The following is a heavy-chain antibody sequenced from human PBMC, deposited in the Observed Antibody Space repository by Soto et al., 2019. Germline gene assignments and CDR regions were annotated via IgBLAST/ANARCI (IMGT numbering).Heavy chain of an antibody. CDR2: INPNSGGT. CDR3: ARGSYTSGTPYYSYGIHF. V-gene: IGHV1-2*04. D-gene: IGHD1-1*01. CDR1: GYTFTGYY. J-gene: IGHJ6*02. Sequence: ASVKVSCKACGYTFTGYYMHWVRQAPGQGLEWMGWINPNSGGTNYAQKFQGWVTMTRDTSISTAYMELSRLRSDDTAVYYCARGSYTSGTPYYSYGIHFSGPGTTVTVSS.